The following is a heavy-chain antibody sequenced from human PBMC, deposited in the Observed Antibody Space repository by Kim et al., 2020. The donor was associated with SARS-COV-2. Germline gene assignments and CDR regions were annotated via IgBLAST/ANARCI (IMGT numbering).Heavy chain of an antibody. Sequence: GGSLRLSCAASGFTFSSYAMSWVRQAPGKGLEWVSAISGSGGSTYYADSVKGRFTISRDNSKNTLYLQMNSLRAEDTAVYYCAKNNGGVIPPGGDYYYGMDVWGQGTTVTVSS. D-gene: IGHD3-16*01. V-gene: IGHV3-23*01. CDR1: GFTFSSYA. J-gene: IGHJ6*02. CDR2: ISGSGGST. CDR3: AKNNGGVIPPGGDYYYGMDV.